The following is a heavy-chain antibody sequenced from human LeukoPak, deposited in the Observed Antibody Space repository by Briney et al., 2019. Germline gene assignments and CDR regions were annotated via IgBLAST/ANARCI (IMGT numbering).Heavy chain of an antibody. Sequence: GGSLRLSCGASGFTFSSSDMSWVRQAPGKGLEWVSRISPSGDTAYYASSVKGRFTTSRDNSKNTLYLQMNSLRAEDTAVYYCAKREAPYFFDYWGQGTLVTVSS. CDR1: GFTFSSSD. J-gene: IGHJ4*02. CDR2: ISPSGDTA. D-gene: IGHD1-26*01. V-gene: IGHV3-23*01. CDR3: AKREAPYFFDY.